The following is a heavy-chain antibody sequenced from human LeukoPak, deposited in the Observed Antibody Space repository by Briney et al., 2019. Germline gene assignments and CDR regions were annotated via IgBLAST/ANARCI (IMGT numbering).Heavy chain of an antibody. Sequence: GGSLRLSCAASGFTFSSYAMSWVRQAPGKGLEWVSAISGSGGSTYYADSVKGRFTISRDNAKNSLYLQMNSLRAEDTAVYYCARDAYSSSWYSTFSDYWGQGTLVTVSS. CDR2: ISGSGGST. J-gene: IGHJ4*02. V-gene: IGHV3-23*01. D-gene: IGHD6-13*01. CDR1: GFTFSSYA. CDR3: ARDAYSSSWYSTFSDY.